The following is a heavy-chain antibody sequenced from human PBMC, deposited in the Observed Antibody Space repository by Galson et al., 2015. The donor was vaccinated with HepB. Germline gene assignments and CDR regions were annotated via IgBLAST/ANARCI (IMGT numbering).Heavy chain of an antibody. D-gene: IGHD3-22*01. CDR3: ARVLHDTPGYFYFDF. Sequence: TLSLTCTVSGGSLRGGDHYWSWIRRPPGKGLEWIGYIYHSGSTYYNPSLKSRVTISVDTSKNHFSLQLTSVTAADTAVYYCARVLHDTPGYFYFDFWGQGTLATVSS. CDR2: IYHSGST. V-gene: IGHV4-30-4*01. CDR1: GGSLRGGDHY. J-gene: IGHJ4*02.